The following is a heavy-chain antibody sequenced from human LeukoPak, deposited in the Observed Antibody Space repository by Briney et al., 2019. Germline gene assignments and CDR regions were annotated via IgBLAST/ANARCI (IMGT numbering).Heavy chain of an antibody. J-gene: IGHJ3*02. Sequence: GGSLRLSCAASGFTFSSYAMHWVRQAPGKGPEWVAVISYDGSNKYYADSVKGRFTISRDNSKNTLYLQMNSLRAEDTAVYYCARMTRVAFDIWGQGTMVTVSS. V-gene: IGHV3-30*04. CDR1: GFTFSSYA. CDR2: ISYDGSNK. CDR3: ARMTRVAFDI. D-gene: IGHD2-21*02.